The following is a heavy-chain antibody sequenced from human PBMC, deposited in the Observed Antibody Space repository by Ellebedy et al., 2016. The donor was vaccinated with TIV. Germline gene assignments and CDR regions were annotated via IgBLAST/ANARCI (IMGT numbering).Heavy chain of an antibody. CDR3: TRGTSGWYEGNFDF. D-gene: IGHD6-19*01. CDR2: IRSRAFGGAT. CDR1: GFTFDDNA. Sequence: PGGSLRLSCSVTGFTFDDNAMSWFRQAPGKGLQWLGFIRSRAFGGATRYAPSVRGRFTISKDESKTIVYLQMNSLTAEDTAVYYCTRGTSGWYEGNFDFWGPGTQVTVSS. V-gene: IGHV3-49*03. J-gene: IGHJ4*02.